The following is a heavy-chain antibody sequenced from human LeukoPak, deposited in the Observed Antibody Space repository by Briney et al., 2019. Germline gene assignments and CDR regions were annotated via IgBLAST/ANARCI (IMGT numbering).Heavy chain of an antibody. J-gene: IGHJ4*02. Sequence: SETLSLTCTVSGGSISSYYWSWIRQPPGKGLEWIGYIYYSGSTNYNPSLKSRVTISVDTSKNQFSLKLSSVTAADTAVYYCARSYDILTGYYTLGYWGQGTLVTVSS. CDR3: ARSYDILTGYYTLGY. CDR2: IYYSGST. D-gene: IGHD3-9*01. CDR1: GGSISSYY. V-gene: IGHV4-59*01.